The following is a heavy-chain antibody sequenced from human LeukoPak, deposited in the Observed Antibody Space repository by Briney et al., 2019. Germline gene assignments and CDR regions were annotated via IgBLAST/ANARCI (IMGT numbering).Heavy chain of an antibody. D-gene: IGHD2-21*02. CDR2: INHSGST. CDR3: ARGSGPPLEYCGGDCYPAGFFDY. V-gene: IGHV4-34*01. CDR1: GGSFSGYC. J-gene: IGHJ4*02. Sequence: SETLSLTCAVYGGSFSGYCWSWIRQPPGKGLEWIGEINHSGSTNYNPSLKSRVTISVDTSKNQFSLKLSSVTAADTAVYYCARGSGPPLEYCGGDCYPAGFFDYWGQGTLVTVSS.